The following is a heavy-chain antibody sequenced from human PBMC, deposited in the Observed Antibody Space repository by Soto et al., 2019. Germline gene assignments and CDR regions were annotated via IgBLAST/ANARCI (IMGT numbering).Heavy chain of an antibody. CDR1: GFTFDDYA. Sequence: EVQLVESGGGLVQPGRSLRLSCAASGFTFDDYAMHWVRQAPGKGLEWVSGISWNSGSIGYADSVKGRFTISRDNAKNSLYLQMSSLRAEDTALYYCAKDIGRWGAARPWYFQHWGQGPLVSVSS. V-gene: IGHV3-9*01. D-gene: IGHD6-6*01. CDR2: ISWNSGSI. J-gene: IGHJ1*01. CDR3: AKDIGRWGAARPWYFQH.